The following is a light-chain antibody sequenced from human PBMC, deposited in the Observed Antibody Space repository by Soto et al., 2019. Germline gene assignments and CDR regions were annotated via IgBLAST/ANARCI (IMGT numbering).Light chain of an antibody. V-gene: IGKV3-20*01. CDR1: QSLSSSY. J-gene: IGKJ4*01. CDR2: DAS. Sequence: EIVLTQSPGTLSLSPGERATLSCRASQSLSSSYLAWYQHKVGQAPRLLIYDASSRATGIPDRFSGSGSGTDFTLTISRLEPEDFPMYYCQQYVTSPLTFGGGTKVEIK. CDR3: QQYVTSPLT.